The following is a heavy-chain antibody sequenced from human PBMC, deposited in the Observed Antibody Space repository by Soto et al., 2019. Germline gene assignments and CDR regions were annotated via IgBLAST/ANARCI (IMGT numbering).Heavy chain of an antibody. V-gene: IGHV3-53*04. Sequence: EVQLVESGGGLVQPGGSLRLSCAASGFTVSSNYMSWVRQALGKGLERVSVIYSRGSTYYADSVKGRFTITRPNSKNTLYLQMNSLRAEDTAVYYCARGLSELLPDAFDLWGQGTMVTVSS. D-gene: IGHD2-21*02. CDR1: GFTVSSNY. CDR3: ARGLSELLPDAFDL. J-gene: IGHJ3*01. CDR2: IYSRGST.